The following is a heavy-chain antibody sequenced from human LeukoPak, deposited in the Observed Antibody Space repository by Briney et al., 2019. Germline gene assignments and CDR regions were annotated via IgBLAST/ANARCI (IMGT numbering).Heavy chain of an antibody. V-gene: IGHV3-7*01. CDR1: GFTFTTYW. CDR3: ARAIYSSAFDY. Sequence: PGGSLRLSCAASGFTFTTYWMNWVRQAPGKGLEWVANINQDGSTKYYVDSMKGRFTISRDNARKSLYLQMNSLRAEDTAVYYCARAIYSSAFDYWGQGTLVTVSS. D-gene: IGHD3-10*01. CDR2: INQDGSTK. J-gene: IGHJ4*02.